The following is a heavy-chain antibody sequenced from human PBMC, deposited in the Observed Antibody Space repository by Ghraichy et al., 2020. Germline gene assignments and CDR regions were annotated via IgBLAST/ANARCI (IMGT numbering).Heavy chain of an antibody. CDR3: AKMRTPSFLDYYYDMDV. CDR2: ISSDGSAV. CDR1: GFPFSDYY. Sequence: GGSLRLSCSASGFPFSDYYMTWIRQAPGKGLEWVSYISSDGSAVKYGDSVKGRFTISRDNAKNSLFLQINSLRAEDTAVYYCAKMRTPSFLDYYYDMDVWGQGTTVTVSS. D-gene: IGHD3-3*01. V-gene: IGHV3-11*01. J-gene: IGHJ6*02.